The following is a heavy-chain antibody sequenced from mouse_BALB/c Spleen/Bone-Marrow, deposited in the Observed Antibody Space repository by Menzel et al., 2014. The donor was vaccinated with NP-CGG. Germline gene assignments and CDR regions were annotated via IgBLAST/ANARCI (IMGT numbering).Heavy chain of an antibody. CDR1: GLSLTDYG. Sequence: QVQLQQSGPGLVQPSQSLSITCTVSGLSLTDYGVHWVRQSPGKGLEWLGVIWSGGNTDYNAAFISRLSISKDNSKSQDFFTMNSLQANDTDRYYCDRKRYDSGKGARDYWGQGTSVT. J-gene: IGHJ4*01. D-gene: IGHD2-13*01. V-gene: IGHV2-2*02. CDR2: IWSGGNT. CDR3: DRKRYDSGKGARDY.